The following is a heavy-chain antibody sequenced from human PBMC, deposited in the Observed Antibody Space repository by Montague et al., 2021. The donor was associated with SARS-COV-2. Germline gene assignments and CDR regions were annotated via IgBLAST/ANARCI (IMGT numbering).Heavy chain of an antibody. CDR3: ARRVVTYYWYFDL. Sequence: SETLSLTCTVSNASFDNYYWSWVRQSPGKGLEYIGYIHYSGRTNYNPSLRSRATISIDTSKNQFSLKLMSVTAAETAIYFCARRVVTYYWYFDLWGRGTLVTVSS. V-gene: IGHV4-59*01. CDR1: NASFDNYY. J-gene: IGHJ2*01. CDR2: IHYSGRT.